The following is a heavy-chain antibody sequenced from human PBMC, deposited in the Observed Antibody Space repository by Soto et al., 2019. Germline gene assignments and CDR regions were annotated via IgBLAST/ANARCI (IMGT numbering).Heavy chain of an antibody. CDR3: ARGVTSGSLPPFDL. Sequence: GASVKVSCKASGYTFTGYYMHWVRQAPGQGLEWMGWINPNSGGTNYAQKFQGWVTMTRDTSISTAYMELSRLRSDDTAVYYCARGVTSGSLPPFDLWGQGTLVTVSS. CDR2: INPNSGGT. CDR1: GYTFTGYY. V-gene: IGHV1-2*04. J-gene: IGHJ4*02. D-gene: IGHD1-26*01.